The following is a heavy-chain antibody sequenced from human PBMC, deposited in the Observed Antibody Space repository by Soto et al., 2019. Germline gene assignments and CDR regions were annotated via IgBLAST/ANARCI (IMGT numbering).Heavy chain of an antibody. CDR1: GFTFSSYA. CDR3: AKAPNDFWSGYYFFLMDL. CDR2: ISGSGGST. V-gene: IGHV3-23*01. D-gene: IGHD3-3*01. Sequence: PGGSLRLSCAASGFTFSSYAMSWVRQAPGKGLEWVSAISGSGGSTYYADSVKGRFTISRDNSKNTLYLQMNSLRAEDTAVYYCAKAPNDFWSGYYFFLMDLWGKGSSVTVSS. J-gene: IGHJ6*04.